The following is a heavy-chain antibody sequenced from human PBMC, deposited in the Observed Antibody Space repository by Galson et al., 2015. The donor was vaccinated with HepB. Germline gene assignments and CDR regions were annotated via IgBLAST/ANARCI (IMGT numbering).Heavy chain of an antibody. CDR1: GYTFTSYA. V-gene: IGHV1-3*01. J-gene: IGHJ4*02. D-gene: IGHD3-16*02. Sequence: SVKVSCKASGYTFTSYAMHWVRQAPGQRLEWMGWINAGNGNTKYSQKFQGRVTITRDTSASTAYMELSSLRSEDTAVYYCARGGIYDYIWGSYRGPDDYWGQGTLVTVSS. CDR2: INAGNGNT. CDR3: ARGGIYDYIWGSYRGPDDY.